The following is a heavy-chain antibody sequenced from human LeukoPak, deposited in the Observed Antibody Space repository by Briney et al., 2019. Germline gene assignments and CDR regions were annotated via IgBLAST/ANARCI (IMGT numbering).Heavy chain of an antibody. V-gene: IGHV1-18*01. Sequence: GASVKVSCKASGYTFTSYGISWVRQAPGQGLEWMGWISAYNGNTNYAQKFQGRVTITRNTSISTAYMELSSLRSEDTAVYYCARGSSLSDSNQYSSSPSYYMDVWGKGTTVTVSS. CDR3: ARGSSLSDSNQYSSSPSYYMDV. CDR1: GYTFTSYG. D-gene: IGHD6-6*01. J-gene: IGHJ6*03. CDR2: ISAYNGNT.